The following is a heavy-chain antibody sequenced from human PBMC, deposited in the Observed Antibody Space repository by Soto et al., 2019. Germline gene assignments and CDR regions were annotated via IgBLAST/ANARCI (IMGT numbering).Heavy chain of an antibody. CDR1: GGSISSYY. D-gene: IGHD6-6*01. CDR3: ARVRSSIPSRRGIGYYGMDV. CDR2: IYYSGST. V-gene: IGHV4-59*12. Sequence: SETLSLTCTVSGGSISSYYWSWIRQPPGKGLEWIGYIYYSGSTNYNPSLKSRVTISEDTSKNQLSLKLSSVTAADTAVYYCARVRSSIPSRRGIGYYGMDVWGQGTTVTVSS. J-gene: IGHJ6*02.